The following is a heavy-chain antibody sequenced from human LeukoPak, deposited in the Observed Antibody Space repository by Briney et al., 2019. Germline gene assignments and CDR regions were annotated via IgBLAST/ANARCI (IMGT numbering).Heavy chain of an antibody. CDR3: ARPLQPGYSYGYGVMGWFDP. D-gene: IGHD5-18*01. J-gene: IGHJ5*02. V-gene: IGHV4-39*01. CDR2: IYYSGST. CDR1: GGSISSSSYY. Sequence: SEALSLTCTVSGGSISSSSYYWGWIRQPPGKGLEWIGSIYYSGSTYYNPSLKSRVTISVDTSKNQFSLKLSSVTAADTAVYYCARPLQPGYSYGYGVMGWFDPWGQGTLVTVSS.